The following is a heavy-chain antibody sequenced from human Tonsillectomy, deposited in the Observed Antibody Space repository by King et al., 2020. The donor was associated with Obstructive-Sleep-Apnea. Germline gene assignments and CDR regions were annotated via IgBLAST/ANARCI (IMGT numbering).Heavy chain of an antibody. D-gene: IGHD2-2*02. Sequence: VPLQESGPGLVKPSETLSLTCTVFGGSISNYYWSWIRQPPGKGLEWIGYIYFSGSTNYNPSLKSRVTISIDTSKNQFSLKLSSVTAADTAVYYCARPAIAPASAFDIWGQGTMVTVSS. J-gene: IGHJ3*02. CDR3: ARPAIAPASAFDI. V-gene: IGHV4-59*08. CDR1: GGSISNYY. CDR2: IYFSGST.